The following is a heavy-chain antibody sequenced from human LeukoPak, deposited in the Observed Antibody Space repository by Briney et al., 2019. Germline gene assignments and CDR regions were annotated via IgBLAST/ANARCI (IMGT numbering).Heavy chain of an antibody. CDR3: AAGSSSWSYYFDY. CDR1: GFTVSSNY. D-gene: IGHD6-13*01. V-gene: IGHV3-53*01. Sequence: GGSLRLSCAASGFTVSSNYMSWVRQAPGKGLEWVSVIYSGGSTYYADSVKGRFTISRDNSKNTLYLQMNSLRAEDTAVYYCAAGSSSWSYYFDYWGQGTLVTVSS. CDR2: IYSGGST. J-gene: IGHJ4*02.